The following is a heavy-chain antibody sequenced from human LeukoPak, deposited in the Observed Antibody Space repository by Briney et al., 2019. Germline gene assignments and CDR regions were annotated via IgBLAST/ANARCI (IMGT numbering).Heavy chain of an antibody. J-gene: IGHJ4*02. V-gene: IGHV4-59*08. CDR1: GGSISNYY. CDR3: ARHRHPDSSSWYWDY. D-gene: IGHD6-13*01. CDR2: IYYSGST. Sequence: SETLSLTCTVSGGSISNYYWSWVRQPPGKGLEWIGYIYYSGSTNYNSSLKSRVTISVDTSKNQFSLKLTSVTAADTAVYYCARHRHPDSSSWYWDYWGQGTLVTVSS.